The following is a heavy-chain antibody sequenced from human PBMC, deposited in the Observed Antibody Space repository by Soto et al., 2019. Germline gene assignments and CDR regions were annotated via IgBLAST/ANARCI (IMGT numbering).Heavy chain of an antibody. CDR3: ATWNLREHAYDI. Sequence: GGSLRLSCATSGFTVSHYYMTWVRQAPGKGLESVSVIYSGDSTYYADSVKGRFTISRDKSKKMLYLQMNNLRAEDTALYFCATWNLREHAYDIWGQGTMVTV. J-gene: IGHJ3*02. D-gene: IGHD1-1*01. V-gene: IGHV3-53*01. CDR1: GFTVSHYY. CDR2: IYSGDST.